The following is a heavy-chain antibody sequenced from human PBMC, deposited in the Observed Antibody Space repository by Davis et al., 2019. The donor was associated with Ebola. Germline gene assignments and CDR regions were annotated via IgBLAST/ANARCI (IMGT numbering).Heavy chain of an antibody. CDR2: MYYSGST. Sequence: PSETLSLTCSVSGASISDFDWGWIRQPPGTGLEWIGYMYYSGSTNYKPSLKSRVSMSVDTSNNQFSLKLSSVTAADTAVYYCARNNSGIPFDSWGQGTLVIVSS. V-gene: IGHV4-59*08. CDR3: ARNNSGIPFDS. J-gene: IGHJ4*02. CDR1: GASISDFD. D-gene: IGHD3-10*01.